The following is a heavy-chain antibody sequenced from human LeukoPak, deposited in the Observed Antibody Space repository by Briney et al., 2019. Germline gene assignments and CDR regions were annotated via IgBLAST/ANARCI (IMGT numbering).Heavy chain of an antibody. CDR3: ARLGYCSSTSCLLIDY. V-gene: IGHV4-39*01. J-gene: IGHJ4*02. CDR2: IYYSGST. CDR1: GGSISSSSYY. D-gene: IGHD2-2*01. Sequence: SVTLSLTCTVSGGSISSSSYYWGWIRQPPGKGLEWIGTIYYSGSTYYNPSLKSRVTISVDTSKNQFSLKLSSVTAADTAVYYCARLGYCSSTSCLLIDYWGQGTLVTV.